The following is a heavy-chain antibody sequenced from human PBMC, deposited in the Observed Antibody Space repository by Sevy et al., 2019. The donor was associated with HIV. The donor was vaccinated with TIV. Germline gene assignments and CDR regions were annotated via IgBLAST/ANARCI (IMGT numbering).Heavy chain of an antibody. J-gene: IGHJ6*03. Sequence: GGSLRLSCAASGFTFSSYAMSWVRQAPGKGLEWVSAISGSGGSTYYADSVKGRFTISRDNSKNTLYLQMNSLRAEDTAVYDCAKGEDDGSGWYSDYIDVWGKGTTVTVSS. D-gene: IGHD6-19*01. CDR3: AKGEDDGSGWYSDYIDV. CDR2: ISGSGGST. V-gene: IGHV3-23*01. CDR1: GFTFSSYA.